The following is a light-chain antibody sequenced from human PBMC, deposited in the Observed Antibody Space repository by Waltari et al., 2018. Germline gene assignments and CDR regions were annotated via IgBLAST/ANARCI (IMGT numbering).Light chain of an antibody. CDR1: NIVSKL. Sequence: SHMLTQPPSVSVAPGQTARITCGGNNIVSKLFSWYQQKAGPAPLLVVDDDGARPSGVPGRFPGSNSGDTATLSISRVEGGDEADYYCQVWDSTIDQYVFGSGTKVTVL. V-gene: IGLV3-21*02. J-gene: IGLJ1*01. CDR3: QVWDSTIDQYV. CDR2: DDG.